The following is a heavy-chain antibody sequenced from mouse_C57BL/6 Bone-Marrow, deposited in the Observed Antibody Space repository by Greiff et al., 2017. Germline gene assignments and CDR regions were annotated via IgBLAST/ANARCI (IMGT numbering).Heavy chain of an antibody. V-gene: IGHV3-6*01. CDR3: ACADY. CDR2: ISYDGSN. CDR1: GYSITSGYY. J-gene: IGHJ2*01. Sequence: EVQLKESGPGLVKPSPSLSLTCSVTGYSITSGYYWNWIRQFPGNKLEWMGYISYDGSNNYNPSLKNRISITRDTSKNQFFLKLDSVTTEDTATYYCACADYGGQGTTLTVSS.